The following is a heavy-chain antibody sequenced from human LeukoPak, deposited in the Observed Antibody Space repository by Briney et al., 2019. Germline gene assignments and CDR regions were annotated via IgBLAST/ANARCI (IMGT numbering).Heavy chain of an antibody. J-gene: IGHJ4*02. Sequence: GGSLRLSCAASGFTFSTSWMSWVRQAPEKGLEWVTNINYDGSERNYVDSVKGRFTISRDNAENSWHLQMNSLRVEDTAVYYCTREEGSWGQGILVTVSS. CDR3: TREEGS. V-gene: IGHV3-7*04. CDR1: GFTFSTSW. CDR2: INYDGSER. D-gene: IGHD3-10*01.